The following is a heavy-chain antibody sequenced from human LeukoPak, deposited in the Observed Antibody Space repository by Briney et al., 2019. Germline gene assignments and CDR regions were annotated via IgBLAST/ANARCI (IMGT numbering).Heavy chain of an antibody. CDR3: ARGRRYGRFDP. J-gene: IGHJ5*02. CDR2: INHSGST. CDR1: GGSFSGYY. Sequence: SETLSLTCAVYGGSFSGYYWSWIRQPPGKGLEWIGEINHSGSTNYNPSPKSGVTISVDPSKHHFSLTLTSLTAADPAVYYCARGRRYGRFDPSGQGTLVTVSS. D-gene: IGHD4-17*01. V-gene: IGHV4-34*01.